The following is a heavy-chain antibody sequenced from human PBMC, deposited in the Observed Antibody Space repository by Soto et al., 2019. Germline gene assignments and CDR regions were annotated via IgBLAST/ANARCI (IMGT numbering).Heavy chain of an antibody. CDR1: GGSIRTLDYS. Sequence: SETLSLTCSVSGGSIRTLDYSWNWIRQPPGKAPESIGYVYENGNAYPEPSLKSRVTISIDVAKNQFSLKMTSITAADAGLYCCAARPHSYYGLDLWGQGTTVTVSS. J-gene: IGHJ6*02. D-gene: IGHD3-10*01. V-gene: IGHV4-30-2*01. CDR2: VYENGNA. CDR3: AARPHSYYGLDL.